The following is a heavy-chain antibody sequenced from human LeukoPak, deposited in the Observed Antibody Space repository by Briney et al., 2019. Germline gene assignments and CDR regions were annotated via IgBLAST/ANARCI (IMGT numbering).Heavy chain of an antibody. J-gene: IGHJ6*03. Sequence: PSETLSLTCTVSGGSISSYYWSWIRQPPGKGLEWIGYIYYSGSTNYNPSLKSRVTISVDTSKNQFSLKLSCVTAADTAVYYCARVASGYSIYYYYYYIDVWGKGTTVTVSS. CDR1: GGSISSYY. CDR3: ARVASGYSIYYYYYYIDV. CDR2: IYYSGST. D-gene: IGHD3-3*01. V-gene: IGHV4-59*01.